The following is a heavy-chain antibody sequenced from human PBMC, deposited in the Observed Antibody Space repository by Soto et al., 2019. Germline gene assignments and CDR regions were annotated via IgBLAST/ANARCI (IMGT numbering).Heavy chain of an antibody. V-gene: IGHV3-23*01. CDR1: GFIFSDYA. J-gene: IGHJ4*02. D-gene: IGHD1-1*01. CDR3: VRDKRTISGIFPGY. CDR2: VCTGGAT. Sequence: PGGSLRLSCAASGFIFSDYAMTWVRQAPGRGLEWVSIVCTGGATHYANSVKGRFTISRDRSKNTVHLQMNNVRAEDTAVYYCVRDKRTISGIFPGYWGQGTQVTVSS.